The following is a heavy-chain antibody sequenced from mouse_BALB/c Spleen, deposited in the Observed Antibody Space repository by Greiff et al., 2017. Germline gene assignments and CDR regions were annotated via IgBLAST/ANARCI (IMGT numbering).Heavy chain of an antibody. CDR1: GYSITSDYA. CDR2: ISYDGSN. D-gene: IGHD2-4*01. CDR3: ARGKNYDYDVDYAMDY. V-gene: IGHV3-6*02. J-gene: IGHJ4*01. Sequence: ESGPGLVKPSQSLSLTCTVTGYSITSDYAWNWIRQFPGNKLEWMGYISYDGSNNYNPSLKNRISITRDTSKNQFFLKLNSVTTEDTATYYCARGKNYDYDVDYAMDYWGQGTSVTVSS.